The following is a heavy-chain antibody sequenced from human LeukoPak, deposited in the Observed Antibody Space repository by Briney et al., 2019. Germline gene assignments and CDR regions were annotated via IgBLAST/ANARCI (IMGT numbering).Heavy chain of an antibody. CDR3: AKESASFHTSGASFDY. D-gene: IGHD3-10*01. J-gene: IGHJ4*02. CDR1: GFTFSNHG. V-gene: IGHV3-30*02. CDR2: IKHDESKI. Sequence: GGSLRLSCAASGFTFSNHGMHWVRQAPGKGLEWVAFIKHDESKIHYADSVKGRFTASRDTAKNTLYLQMNSLGVEDTAVYFCAKESASFHTSGASFDYWGQGTLVTVSS.